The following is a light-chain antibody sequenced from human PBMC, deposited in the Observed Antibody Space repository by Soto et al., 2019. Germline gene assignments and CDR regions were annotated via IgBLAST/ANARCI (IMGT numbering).Light chain of an antibody. CDR1: QSISNW. J-gene: IGKJ2*01. CDR3: QQYSSYSPYT. Sequence: DIQMTQSPSTLSASVGDRVTITCRASQSISNWLAWYQQKPGKAPNLLIYDASSLESGVPSRFSGSGSGTELTLTISSLQPDDFATNYCQQYSSYSPYTFGQGTKLEIK. V-gene: IGKV1-5*01. CDR2: DAS.